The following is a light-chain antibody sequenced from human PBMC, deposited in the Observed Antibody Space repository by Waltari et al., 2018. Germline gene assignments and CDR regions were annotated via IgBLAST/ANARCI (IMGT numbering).Light chain of an antibody. Sequence: QSVLTQPPSASGTPGQRVTISCSGSSSNIGSNFVYWYQQLPGTAPKLRIYRNNQRPSGVPYRFAGSKSGTAASLACSGLRSEDEADYYCAAWDDSLSGPVFGGGTRLTVL. CDR1: SSNIGSNF. J-gene: IGLJ2*01. CDR3: AAWDDSLSGPV. V-gene: IGLV1-47*01. CDR2: RNN.